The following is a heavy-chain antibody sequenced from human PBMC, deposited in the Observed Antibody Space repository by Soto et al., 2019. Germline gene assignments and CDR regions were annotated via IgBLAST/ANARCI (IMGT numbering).Heavy chain of an antibody. Sequence: QVQLVQSGAEVKKPGASVKVSCKASGYTFTSYAISWVRQAPGQGLEWMGWISAYNGNTNYAQKLQRSFTXXTDASTSTAYMELRSLRSDDTAVYYCARDAPPEDYWGQGTLVTVSS. CDR1: GYTFTSYA. CDR2: ISAYNGNT. J-gene: IGHJ4*02. V-gene: IGHV1-18*01. CDR3: ARDAPPEDY.